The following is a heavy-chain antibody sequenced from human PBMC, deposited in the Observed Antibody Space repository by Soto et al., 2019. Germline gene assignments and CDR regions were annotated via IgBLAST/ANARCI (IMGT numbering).Heavy chain of an antibody. J-gene: IGHJ4*02. Sequence: QVQLVQSGAEVKKPGSSVKVSCKASGGTFSSYTISWVRQAPGQGLEWMGRIIPILGIANYAQKFQGRVTITADKSTSTADMDPTSLRSEDTSVYYCARGTPTTTPGGYSSDYWVQGTPVTVSS. V-gene: IGHV1-69*02. CDR3: ARGTPTTTPGGYSSDY. CDR2: IIPILGIA. CDR1: GGTFSSYT. D-gene: IGHD1-1*01.